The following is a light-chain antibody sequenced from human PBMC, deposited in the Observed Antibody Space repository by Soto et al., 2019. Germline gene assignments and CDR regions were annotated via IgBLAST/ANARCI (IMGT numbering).Light chain of an antibody. CDR3: HQYGTSPQT. V-gene: IGKV3-20*01. CDR2: GAS. CDR1: QSVSNKY. Sequence: EILLTQSPGTLALSPGERATLSCRASQSVSNKYLAWYQQKPGQAPRLLIYGASNRATGIPERFSGSRSGTDFTLTISGLEPEDFEVYFCHQYGTSPQTFGQGTKVDIK. J-gene: IGKJ1*01.